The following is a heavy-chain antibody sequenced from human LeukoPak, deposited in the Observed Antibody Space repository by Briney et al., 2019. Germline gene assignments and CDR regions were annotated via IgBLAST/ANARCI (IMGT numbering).Heavy chain of an antibody. D-gene: IGHD2-2*02. CDR3: ARDRGTLGYCSSTSCYTSAFDI. V-gene: IGHV1-69*05. CDR1: GGTFSSYA. Sequence: GASVKVSCKASGGTFSSYAISWVRQAPGQGLEWMGGIIPIFGTANYAQKFQGRVTITTDESTSTAYMELSSLRSEDTAVYYCARDRGTLGYCSSTSCYTSAFDIWGQGTMVTVSS. J-gene: IGHJ3*02. CDR2: IIPIFGTA.